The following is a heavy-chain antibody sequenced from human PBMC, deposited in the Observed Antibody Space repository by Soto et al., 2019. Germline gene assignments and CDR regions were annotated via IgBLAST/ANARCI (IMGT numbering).Heavy chain of an antibody. D-gene: IGHD5-18*01. V-gene: IGHV3-21*01. CDR2: ISSSSSYI. Sequence: GGSLSLSCAASGFTFSSYSMNWVRQAPGKGLEWVSSISSSSSYIYYADSVKGRFTISRDNAKNSLYLQMNSLRAEDTAVYYCARDLSVKRIQLWPYYYYYGMDVWGQGTTVTVSS. CDR3: ARDLSVKRIQLWPYYYYYGMDV. J-gene: IGHJ6*02. CDR1: GFTFSSYS.